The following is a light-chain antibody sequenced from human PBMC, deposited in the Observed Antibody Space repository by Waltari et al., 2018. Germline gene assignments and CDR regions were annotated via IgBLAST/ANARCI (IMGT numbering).Light chain of an antibody. CDR1: ASNIGNNV. V-gene: IGLV1-44*01. CDR3: AAWDDSLNGRWV. J-gene: IGLJ3*02. Sequence: QSVLTQPPSASGTPGQGVTISCSGGASNIGNNVVNWYQQVPGKAPKLLIYRSDRRPAGVPDRFSCSKSGTSASLAISGLQSEDEADYYCAAWDDSLNGRWVFGGGIKVTVL. CDR2: RSD.